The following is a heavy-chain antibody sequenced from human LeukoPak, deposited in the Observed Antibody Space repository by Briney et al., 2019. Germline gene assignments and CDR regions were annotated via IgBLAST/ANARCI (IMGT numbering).Heavy chain of an antibody. J-gene: IGHJ4*02. Sequence: PLASVKVSCKASGYTFNGYYMHWVRQAPRQGLESIGWINSNSGARNYGQKFQGRVTMSRDTAINTAYMELTSLTSDDTGVYYCARGRGGATTGLDHWGQGTLVTVSS. CDR1: GYTFNGYY. CDR3: ARGRGGATTGLDH. D-gene: IGHD1-26*01. CDR2: INSNSGAR. V-gene: IGHV1-2*02.